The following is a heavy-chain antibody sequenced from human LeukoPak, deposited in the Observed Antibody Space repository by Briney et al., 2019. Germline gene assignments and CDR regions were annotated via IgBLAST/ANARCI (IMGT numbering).Heavy chain of an antibody. CDR1: GFTVSSNY. CDR2: IYSGGST. V-gene: IGHV3-53*01. D-gene: IGHD6-19*01. J-gene: IGHJ4*02. Sequence: GGSLRLSCAASGFTVSSNYMSWVRQAPGKGLEWVSVIYSGGSTYYADSVKGRFTISRDNSKNTLYLQMNSLRAEDTAVYYCAKDEQWLQQFDYWGQGTLVTVSS. CDR3: AKDEQWLQQFDY.